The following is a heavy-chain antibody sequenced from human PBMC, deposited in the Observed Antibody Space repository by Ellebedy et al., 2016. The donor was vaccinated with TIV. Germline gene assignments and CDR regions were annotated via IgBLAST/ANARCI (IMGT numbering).Heavy chain of an antibody. CDR3: VNARGYQFD. V-gene: IGHV3-48*02. CDR2: ISSSSSTI. CDR1: GFTFSSYS. J-gene: IGHJ4*02. D-gene: IGHD3-3*01. Sequence: GESLKISCAASGFTFSSYSMNWVRQAPGKGLEWVSYISSSSSTIYYADSVKGRFTISRDNAKNSLYLQMNSLRDEDTAVYYCVNARGYQFDWGQGTLVTVSS.